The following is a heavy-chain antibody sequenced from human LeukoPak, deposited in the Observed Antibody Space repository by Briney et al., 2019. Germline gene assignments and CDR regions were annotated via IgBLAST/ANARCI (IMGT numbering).Heavy chain of an antibody. Sequence: GGSLRLSCAASGFTFSTYWMHWVRQAPGKGLVWVSRINSDGSSISYADSVKGRFTISRDNAKNSLYLQMNSLRAEDTAVYYCARDLVQLWSKDFWGQGTLVTVSS. CDR1: GFTFSTYW. D-gene: IGHD5-18*01. V-gene: IGHV3-74*01. CDR2: INSDGSSI. J-gene: IGHJ4*02. CDR3: ARDLVQLWSKDF.